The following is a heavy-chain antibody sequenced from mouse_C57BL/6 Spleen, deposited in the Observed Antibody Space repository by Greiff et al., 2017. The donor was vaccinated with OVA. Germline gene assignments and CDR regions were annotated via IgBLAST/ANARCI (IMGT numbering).Heavy chain of an antibody. CDR3: ARWDYDGRHFDV. Sequence: VQLQQSGAELARPGASVKLSCKASGYTFTSYGISWVKQRTGQGLEWIGEIYPRSGNTYYNEKFKGKATLTADKSSSTAYMELRSLTSEDSAVYFCARWDYDGRHFDVWGTGTTVTVSS. CDR1: GYTFTSYG. J-gene: IGHJ1*03. D-gene: IGHD2-4*01. CDR2: IYPRSGNT. V-gene: IGHV1-81*01.